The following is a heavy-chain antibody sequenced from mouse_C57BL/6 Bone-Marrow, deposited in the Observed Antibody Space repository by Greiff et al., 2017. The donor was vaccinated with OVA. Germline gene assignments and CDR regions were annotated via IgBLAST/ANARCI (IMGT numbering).Heavy chain of an antibody. CDR2: ISDGGSYT. V-gene: IGHV5-4*01. Sequence: EVQGVESGGGLVKPGGSLKLSCAASGFTFSSYAMSWVRQTPEKRLEWVATISDGGSYTYYPDNVKGRFTISRDNAKNNLYLQMSHLKSEDTAMYYCARQPITTVVAHWYFDVWGTGTTVTVYS. D-gene: IGHD1-1*01. CDR1: GFTFSSYA. CDR3: ARQPITTVVAHWYFDV. J-gene: IGHJ1*03.